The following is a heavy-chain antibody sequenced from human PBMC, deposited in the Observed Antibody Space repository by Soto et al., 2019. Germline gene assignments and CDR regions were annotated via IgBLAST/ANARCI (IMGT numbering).Heavy chain of an antibody. CDR3: ARFSGTHYTGMDI. J-gene: IGHJ6*02. D-gene: IGHD1-26*01. CDR1: GGSISSYY. Sequence: SDTLSLTCTVSGGSISSYYWSWIRQPPGKGLEWIGYIYYSGSTNYNPSLKSRVTISVDTSKNQFSLKLSSVTAADTAVYYCARFSGTHYTGMDIWAQGTTVTVSS. V-gene: IGHV4-59*12. CDR2: IYYSGST.